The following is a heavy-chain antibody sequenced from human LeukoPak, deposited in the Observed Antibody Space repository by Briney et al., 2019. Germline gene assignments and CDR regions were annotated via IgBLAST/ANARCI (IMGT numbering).Heavy chain of an antibody. CDR3: ARNFAPVVPWFDP. Sequence: ASVKVSCKASGYTXTGYYMHWVRQAPGQGLEWMGWINPNSGGTNYAQKFQGRVTMTRDTSISTAYMELSRLRSDDTAVYYCARNFAPVVPWFDPWGQGTLVTVSS. CDR1: GYTXTGYY. D-gene: IGHD4-23*01. J-gene: IGHJ5*02. V-gene: IGHV1-2*02. CDR2: INPNSGGT.